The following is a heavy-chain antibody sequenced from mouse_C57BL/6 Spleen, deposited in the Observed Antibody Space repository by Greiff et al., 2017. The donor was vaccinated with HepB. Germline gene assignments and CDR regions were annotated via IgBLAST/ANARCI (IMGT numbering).Heavy chain of an antibody. CDR3: ARHHNDEPYFDY. V-gene: IGHV1-62-2*01. D-gene: IGHD1-3*01. CDR1: GYTFTEYT. J-gene: IGHJ2*01. Sequence: VKLMESGAELVKPGASVKLSCKASGYTFTEYTIHWVKQRSGQGLEWIGWFYPGSGSIKYNEKFKDKATLTADKSSSTVYMELSRLTSEDSAVYFCARHHNDEPYFDYWGQGTTLTVSS. CDR2: FYPGSGSI.